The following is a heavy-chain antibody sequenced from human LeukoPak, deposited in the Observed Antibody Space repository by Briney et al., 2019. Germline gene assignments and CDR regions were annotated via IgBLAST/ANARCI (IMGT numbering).Heavy chain of an antibody. J-gene: IGHJ4*02. Sequence: GGSLRLSCAASGFTFSSYGMHWVRQAPGKGLEWVAVISYDGSNKYYADSVKGRFTISRDNSKNTLYLQMNSLRAEDTAVYYCARDWCADYGDYGPEGCHYFDYWGQGTLVTVSS. D-gene: IGHD4-17*01. V-gene: IGHV3-30*03. CDR2: ISYDGSNK. CDR1: GFTFSSYG. CDR3: ARDWCADYGDYGPEGCHYFDY.